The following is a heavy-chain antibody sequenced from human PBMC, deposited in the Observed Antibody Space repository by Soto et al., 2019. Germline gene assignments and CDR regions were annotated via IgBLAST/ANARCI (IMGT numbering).Heavy chain of an antibody. D-gene: IGHD3-22*01. V-gene: IGHV1-18*01. J-gene: IGHJ1*01. CDR3: ARTLVGSSGYYPEHAEYFQH. CDR1: GYTFTSYG. CDR2: ISAYNGNT. Sequence: GASVKVSCKASGYTFTSYGISWVRQAPGQGLEWMGWISAYNGNTNYAQKLQGRVTMTTDTSTSTAYMELRSLRSDDTAVYYCARTLVGSSGYYPEHAEYFQHWGQGTLVTVSS.